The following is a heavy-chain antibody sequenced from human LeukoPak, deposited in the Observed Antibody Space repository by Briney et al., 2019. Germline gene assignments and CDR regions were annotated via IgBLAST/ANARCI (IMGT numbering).Heavy chain of an antibody. J-gene: IGHJ6*02. CDR2: ISWNSGHI. CDR3: VKDISATNSYYGMDV. V-gene: IGHV3-9*01. Sequence: GGSLRLSCAASGFTFDKNAMHWVRQVPGKGLEWVSGISWNSGHIGYADSVKGRFTISRDNAKNSLYLQRNSLRAEDTALYYCVKDISATNSYYGMDVWGQGTTVTVSS. CDR1: GFTFDKNA.